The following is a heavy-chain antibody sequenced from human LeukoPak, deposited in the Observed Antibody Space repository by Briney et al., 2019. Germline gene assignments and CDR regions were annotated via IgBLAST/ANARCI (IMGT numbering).Heavy chain of an antibody. V-gene: IGHV3-15*01. CDR3: AKEFLRDGYNFDY. Sequence: GGSLRLSCATSGLNFINAWMSWVRQAPGKGLEWVGRIKRTADGGTTEYAAPVKGRFTISRDNSKNTLYLQMNSLRAEDTAVYYCAKEFLRDGYNFDYWGQGTLVTVSS. CDR1: GLNFINAW. CDR2: IKRTADGGTT. D-gene: IGHD5-24*01. J-gene: IGHJ4*02.